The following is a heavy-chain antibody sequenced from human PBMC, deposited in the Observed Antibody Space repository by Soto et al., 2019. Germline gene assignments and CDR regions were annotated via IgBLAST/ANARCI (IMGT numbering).Heavy chain of an antibody. V-gene: IGHV3-30-3*01. CDR3: ARDIIGTRYGDSCQ. D-gene: IGHD4-17*01. CDR1: GFTFSSYA. J-gene: IGHJ4*02. CDR2: ISYDGSNK. Sequence: QVQLVESGGGVVQPGRSLRLSCAASGFTFSSYAMHWVRQAPGKGLEWVAVISYDGSNKYYADSVKGRFTISRDNSKNTLYLQMNSLRAEDTAVYYCARDIIGTRYGDSCQWGQGTLVTVSS.